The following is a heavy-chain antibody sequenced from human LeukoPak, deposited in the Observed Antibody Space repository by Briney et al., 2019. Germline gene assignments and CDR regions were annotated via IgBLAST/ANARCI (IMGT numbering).Heavy chain of an antibody. V-gene: IGHV3-9*01. CDR3: ATRVVRGSGGVFDI. J-gene: IGHJ3*02. CDR2: ISWNSGSI. Sequence: PGRSLRLSCAASGFTFDDYAMHWVRQAPGKGLEWVSGISWNSGSIGYADSVKGRFTISRDNAKNSLYLQMNSLRAEDTALYYCATRVVRGSGGVFDIWGQGKMVTVSS. CDR1: GFTFDDYA. D-gene: IGHD2-15*01.